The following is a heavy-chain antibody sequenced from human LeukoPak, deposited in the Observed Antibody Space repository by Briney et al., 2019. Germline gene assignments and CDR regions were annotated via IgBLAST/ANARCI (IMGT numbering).Heavy chain of an antibody. CDR1: GFTFSNYW. Sequence: GGSLRLSCAASGFTFSNYWMSWVRQPPGKGLEWVANIKQDGSDKYYVDSVKGRFTISRDNAKNSLYLQMSSLRAEDTAVYFCVRDSSGWYNDYYYYGMDVWGQGTTVTVSS. V-gene: IGHV3-7*01. CDR2: IKQDGSDK. J-gene: IGHJ6*02. CDR3: VRDSSGWYNDYYYYGMDV. D-gene: IGHD6-19*01.